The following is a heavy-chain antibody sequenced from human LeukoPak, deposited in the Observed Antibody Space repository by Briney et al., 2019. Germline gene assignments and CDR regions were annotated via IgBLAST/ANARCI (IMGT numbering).Heavy chain of an antibody. CDR3: ARDSSIYTNYYYYYDMDV. V-gene: IGHV3-48*04. Sequence: GGSLRLSCAASGFTFSSYSMNWVRQAPGKGLEWVSYITSSSKTIYYSDSVRGRFTISRDNAKNSLYLRMNSLRAEDTAVYYCARDSSIYTNYYYYYDMDVWGQGTTVTVSS. CDR2: ITSSSKTI. J-gene: IGHJ6*02. CDR1: GFTFSSYS. D-gene: IGHD6-13*01.